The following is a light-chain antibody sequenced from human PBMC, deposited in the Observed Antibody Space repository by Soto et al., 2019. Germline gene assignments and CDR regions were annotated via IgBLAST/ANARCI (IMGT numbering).Light chain of an antibody. CDR2: ATS. CDR3: QQSYSTPGT. V-gene: IGKV1-39*01. Sequence: IQLTQSPSSLSASVGDRVTITCRASQGIVSYLAWYQQKPGKAPKLLIYATSSLRSGVPSRFSGSGSGTDFTLTISNLQPEDFAIYYCQQSYSTPGTFGQGTRVEIK. J-gene: IGKJ1*01. CDR1: QGIVSY.